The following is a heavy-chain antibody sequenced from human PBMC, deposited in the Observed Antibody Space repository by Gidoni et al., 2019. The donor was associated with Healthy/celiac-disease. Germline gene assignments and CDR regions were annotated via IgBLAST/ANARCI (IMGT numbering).Heavy chain of an antibody. CDR3: ARVRFSSGWYYDY. J-gene: IGHJ4*02. D-gene: IGHD6-19*01. CDR2: IGPAGDT. V-gene: IGHV3-13*01. CDR1: GFTFSSYD. Sequence: EGQLAVSGGGLVRPGGSLRRSCAASGFTFSSYDLHWVRQATGKGLEWVSAIGPAGDTYYPASVKGRFTISREKAKNSLSLQMSSLRAGDTAVYYCARVRFSSGWYYDYWGQGTLVTVSS.